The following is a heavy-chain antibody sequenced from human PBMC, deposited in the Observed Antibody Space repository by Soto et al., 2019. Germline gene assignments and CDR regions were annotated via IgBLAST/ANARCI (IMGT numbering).Heavy chain of an antibody. J-gene: IGHJ4*02. V-gene: IGHV1-69*13. Sequence: GASVKVSCKASGGTFNKYAIDCVRQAPGQGLEWMGGITPLFGTPNYAQRFQGRVTISADEVTSTAYMELRSLRSDDTGAYYCARQFDYDTSGYYYAYWGQGTLVTVSS. D-gene: IGHD3-22*01. CDR1: GGTFNKYA. CDR3: ARQFDYDTSGYYYAY. CDR2: ITPLFGTP.